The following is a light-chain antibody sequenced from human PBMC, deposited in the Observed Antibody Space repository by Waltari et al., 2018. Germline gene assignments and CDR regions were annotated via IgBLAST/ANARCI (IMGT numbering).Light chain of an antibody. CDR2: RAS. Sequence: EIVLTQSPGTASLSPGDRVTLSCRASQSVGSSSLAWYQQKPGQAPRLVIYRASRRATGILDRFSGSGSGTDFSLTISRMEPEDFAVYYCQQHGTLPATFGQGTKVEIK. CDR3: QQHGTLPAT. J-gene: IGKJ1*01. CDR1: QSVGSSS. V-gene: IGKV3-20*01.